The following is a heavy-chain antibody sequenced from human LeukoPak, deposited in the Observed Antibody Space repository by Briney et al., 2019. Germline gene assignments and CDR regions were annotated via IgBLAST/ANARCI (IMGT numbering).Heavy chain of an antibody. CDR1: GFTVSSFY. CDR2: IYSVGTT. V-gene: IGHV3-53*01. Sequence: GGSLRLSRAAAGFTVSSFYMGWVRQAPGKGLEWVSVIYSVGTTYYADSVKGRFTVSRDNSKNTLNLQMNSLRAEDTAVYFCARGYSYGEGIDYWGQGTLVTVSS. D-gene: IGHD5-18*01. CDR3: ARGYSYGEGIDY. J-gene: IGHJ4*02.